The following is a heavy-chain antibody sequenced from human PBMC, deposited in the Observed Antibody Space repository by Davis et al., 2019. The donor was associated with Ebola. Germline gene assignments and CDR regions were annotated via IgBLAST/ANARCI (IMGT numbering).Heavy chain of an antibody. Sequence: GGSLRLSCSASGFIFSSYPTHWVRQAPGKGLESVASIGTNGGTTYYADSVKGRFVISRDNYKRSLYLQMSSLRVEDTAVYYCVKDLKTSTVDHWGQGALVTVSS. CDR1: GFIFSSYP. J-gene: IGHJ4*02. D-gene: IGHD4-11*01. V-gene: IGHV3-64D*08. CDR2: IGTNGGTT. CDR3: VKDLKTSTVDH.